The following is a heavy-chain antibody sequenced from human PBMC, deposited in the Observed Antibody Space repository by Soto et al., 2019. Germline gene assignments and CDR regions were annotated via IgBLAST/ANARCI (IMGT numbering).Heavy chain of an antibody. CDR3: AKGGAHSYGHPRFDY. J-gene: IGHJ4*02. V-gene: IGHV3-23*01. CDR2: VSGSGFST. CDR1: GFTFSNYA. Sequence: EVQLLESGGALVQPGGSLRLSCAASGFTFSNYAMSWVRQAAEKGLEWVSVVSGSGFSTYYADSVKGRFTISRDNVKRTLYMQMNSLRAEDTAVYYCAKGGAHSYGHPRFDYWGQGTMVTVSS. D-gene: IGHD5-18*01.